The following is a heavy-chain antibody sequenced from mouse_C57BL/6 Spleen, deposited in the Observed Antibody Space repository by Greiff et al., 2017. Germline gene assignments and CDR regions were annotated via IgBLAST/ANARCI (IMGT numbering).Heavy chain of an antibody. CDR1: GYTFTAYY. D-gene: IGHD1-1*01. V-gene: IGHV1-75*01. CDR3: ARSGYYGSIAMDY. J-gene: IGHJ4*01. Sequence: QVQLQQSGPELVKPGASVKISCKASGYTFTAYYINWVKQRPGQGLEWIGWIFPGSGSTYYNEKFKGKATLTVDKSSSTAYMLLSSLTSEDSAVYFCARSGYYGSIAMDYWGQGTSVTVSS. CDR2: IFPGSGST.